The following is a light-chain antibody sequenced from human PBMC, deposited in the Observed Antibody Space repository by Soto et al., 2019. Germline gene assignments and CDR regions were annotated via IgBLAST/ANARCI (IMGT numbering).Light chain of an antibody. V-gene: IGKV3-11*01. CDR2: DAA. CDR3: QQRSDWPIT. Sequence: EIVLTQSPATLCLSPGERATLSCRASQTISNYLAWYQQKPGQAPSLLIYDAANRATGTPARFSGSGSGTDFTLTITSLEPADSAVYYCQQRSDWPITFGQGTRLEIK. CDR1: QTISNY. J-gene: IGKJ5*01.